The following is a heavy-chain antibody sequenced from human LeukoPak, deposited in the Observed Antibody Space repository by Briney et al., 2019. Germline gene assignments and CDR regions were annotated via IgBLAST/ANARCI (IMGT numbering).Heavy chain of an antibody. V-gene: IGHV3-23*01. CDR3: ASYMITFGGVIVKPDDY. Sequence: GGSLRLSCAASGFTFSSYAMSWVRKAPGKGLEWVSAISGSGGSTYYADSVKGRFTISRDNSKNTLYLQMNSLRAEDTAVYYCASYMITFGGVIVKPDDYWGQGTLVTVSS. CDR2: ISGSGGST. CDR1: GFTFSSYA. D-gene: IGHD3-16*02. J-gene: IGHJ4*02.